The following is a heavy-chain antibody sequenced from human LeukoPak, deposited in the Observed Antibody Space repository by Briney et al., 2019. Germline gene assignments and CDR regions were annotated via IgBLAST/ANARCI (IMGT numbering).Heavy chain of an antibody. J-gene: IGHJ6*03. Sequence: PSETLSLTCTISGGSISSTSYYWGWIRQPPGKGLEWIGSIYSSGSAYYNASLKSRVTISVDTSKNQFSLKLSSVTAADTAVYYCARVGPTVSHYYYYYMDVWGKGTTVTISS. CDR3: ARVGPTVSHYYYYYMDV. V-gene: IGHV4-39*07. CDR1: GGSISSTSYY. D-gene: IGHD4-17*01. CDR2: IYSSGSA.